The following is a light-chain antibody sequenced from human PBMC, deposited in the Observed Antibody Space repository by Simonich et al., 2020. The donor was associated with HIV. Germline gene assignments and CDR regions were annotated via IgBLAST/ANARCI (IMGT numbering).Light chain of an antibody. CDR1: SSDIGAYNY. CDR2: DVS. CDR3: SSYAGIITRWV. Sequence: QSALTQPASVSGSPGQSITISCTGTSSDIGAYNYVSWYQQHPGKPPKLVIYDVSTRPSGISTSFSGYKSGNTASLTISGLQPEDEADYYCSSYAGIITRWVFGGGTKLTVL. J-gene: IGLJ3*02. V-gene: IGLV2-14*03.